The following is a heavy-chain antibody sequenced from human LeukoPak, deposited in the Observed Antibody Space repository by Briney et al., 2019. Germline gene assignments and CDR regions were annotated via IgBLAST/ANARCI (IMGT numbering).Heavy chain of an antibody. CDR3: AKDRGDLAATTGFDY. J-gene: IGHJ4*02. Sequence: GGSLRLSCAASGFTIDDYAMHWVRQAPGKGLEWVSGISWNSGSIGYADSVKGRFTISRDNAKNSLYLQMNSLRAEDTALYYCAKDRGDLAATTGFDYWGQGTLVTVSS. CDR2: ISWNSGSI. D-gene: IGHD6-25*01. V-gene: IGHV3-9*01. CDR1: GFTIDDYA.